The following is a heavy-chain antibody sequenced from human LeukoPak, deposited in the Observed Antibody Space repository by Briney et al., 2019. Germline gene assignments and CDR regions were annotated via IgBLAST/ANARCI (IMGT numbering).Heavy chain of an antibody. Sequence: PGGSLRLSCAASGFTFSSYSMNWVRQAPGKGLEWVSSISSSSSYIYYADSVKGRFTISRDNAKNSLYLQMSSLRAEDTAVYYCARVKASTNAHHWGQGTLVTVSS. CDR3: ARVKASTNAHH. V-gene: IGHV3-21*01. CDR2: ISSSSSYI. J-gene: IGHJ5*02. CDR1: GFTFSSYS.